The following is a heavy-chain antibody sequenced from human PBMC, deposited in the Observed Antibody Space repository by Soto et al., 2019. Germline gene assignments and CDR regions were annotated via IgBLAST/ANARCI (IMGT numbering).Heavy chain of an antibody. V-gene: IGHV3-23*01. CDR2: ISGSDGKT. J-gene: IGHJ4*02. Sequence: GSLRLACSASGFSFGSYALSWVRQAPGKGLEWVSTISGSDGKTFYADAVKGRFSISRDTSQNTLYLQMNSLRADDTAIYYCARWSYLDYWGQGTRVTVSS. D-gene: IGHD3-3*01. CDR1: GFSFGSYA. CDR3: ARWSYLDY.